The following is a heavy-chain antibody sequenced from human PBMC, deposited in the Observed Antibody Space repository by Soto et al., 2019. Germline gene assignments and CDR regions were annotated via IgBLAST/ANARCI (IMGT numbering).Heavy chain of an antibody. Sequence: VQLVESGGGLIQPGGSLRLLCAASGLSVTANCMTWVRQAPGKGLEWLSIIYRGGGTYYADSLKGRAIISRDGSRNMVFLQMTSLTAEDAGVYYCARRDDSETFDIWGRGTVVNVSS. J-gene: IGHJ3*02. D-gene: IGHD5-18*01. CDR1: GLSVTANC. CDR3: ARRDDSETFDI. CDR2: IYRGGGT. V-gene: IGHV3-53*01.